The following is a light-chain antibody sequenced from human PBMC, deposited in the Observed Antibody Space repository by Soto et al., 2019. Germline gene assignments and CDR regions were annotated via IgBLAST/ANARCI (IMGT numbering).Light chain of an antibody. J-gene: IGKJ4*01. V-gene: IGKV1-39*01. CDR3: QQSYSTPLT. CDR2: AAS. CDR1: QSISSY. Sequence: DIQMTQSPSSLSASVGDRVTITCRASQSISSYLNWYQQKPGKAPKLLIYAASSLRSGVPSRFSGCGSGTDFTLTIGSLQPEDFATYYCQQSYSTPLTFGGGTKVDIK.